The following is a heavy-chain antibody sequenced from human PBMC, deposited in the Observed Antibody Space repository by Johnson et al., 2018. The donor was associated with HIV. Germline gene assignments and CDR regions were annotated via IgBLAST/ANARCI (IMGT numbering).Heavy chain of an antibody. D-gene: IGHD6-19*01. CDR2: ISYDGSNK. Sequence: QVQLVESGGGLVQPGGSLRLSCAASGFTFSSYGIHWVRQAPGKGLEWVAVISYDGSNKYYVDSVKGRFTISRDNSKNTLYLQVNSLRAEDTAVYYCGRGDSSGWLGGGSFDIWGQGTMVAVSS. V-gene: IGHV3-30*19. CDR1: GFTFSSYG. CDR3: GRGDSSGWLGGGSFDI. J-gene: IGHJ3*02.